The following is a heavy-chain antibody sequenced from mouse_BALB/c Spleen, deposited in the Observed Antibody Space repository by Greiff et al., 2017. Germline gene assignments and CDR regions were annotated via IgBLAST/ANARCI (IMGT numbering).Heavy chain of an antibody. V-gene: IGHV5-9-4*01. CDR3: ARDGSPSWFAY. CDR2: ISSGGSYT. CDR1: GFTFSSYA. D-gene: IGHD1-1*01. Sequence: EAQRVESGGGLVKPGGSLKLSCAASGFTFSSYAMSWVRQSPEKRLEWVAEISSGGSYTYYPDTVTGRFTISRDNAKNTLYLEMSSLRSEDTAMYYCARDGSPSWFAYWGQGTLVTVSA. J-gene: IGHJ3*01.